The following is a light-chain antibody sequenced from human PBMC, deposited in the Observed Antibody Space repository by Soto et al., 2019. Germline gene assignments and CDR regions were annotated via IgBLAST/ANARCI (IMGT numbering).Light chain of an antibody. V-gene: IGKV3-15*01. CDR1: QSVGSN. J-gene: IGKJ1*01. CDR3: QQYNNWPRT. Sequence: DIVMTQSPATLSVSPGERATLSCRASQSVGSNLAWYQQKPGQAPRLLIYGASTRATGIPARFSGSESGTEFTLTISSLQSEDFAVYYCQQYNNWPRTFGKGNKGDIK. CDR2: GAS.